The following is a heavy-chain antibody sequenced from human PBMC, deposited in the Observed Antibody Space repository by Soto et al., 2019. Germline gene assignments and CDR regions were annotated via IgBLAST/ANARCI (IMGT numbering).Heavy chain of an antibody. CDR2: ISAYNGNT. D-gene: IGHD4-17*01. J-gene: IGHJ4*02. Sequence: QVQLVQSGAEVKKPGASVQVSCKASGYPFSRYGIRWVRQAPGQGLEWMGWISAYNGNTNYAQKLQGRVTMTTDTSTSTAYRELRSLRSDDTAVDYWARGEAYGDGYWGQGTLVNVSS. CDR3: ARGEAYGDGY. CDR1: GYPFSRYG. V-gene: IGHV1-18*01.